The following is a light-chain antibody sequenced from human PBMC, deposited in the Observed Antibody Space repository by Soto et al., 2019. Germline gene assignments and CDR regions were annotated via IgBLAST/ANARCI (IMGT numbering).Light chain of an antibody. CDR2: STN. CDR1: TSNIVSTSNIGSDY. Sequence: QSVLTQPPSASGTPGQRVTISCSGSTSNIVSTSNIGSDYVYWYQQLPGTAPKLLIYSTNQRPSGVPDRISGSKSGTSATLAISGLRFEDEADYYCAVWDDSLSGWVFGGGTKLTVL. V-gene: IGLV1-47*02. J-gene: IGLJ3*02. CDR3: AVWDDSLSGWV.